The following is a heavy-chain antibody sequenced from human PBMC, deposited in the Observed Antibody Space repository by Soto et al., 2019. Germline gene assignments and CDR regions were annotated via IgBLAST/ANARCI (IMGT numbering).Heavy chain of an antibody. D-gene: IGHD3-10*01. Sequence: EVQLVESGGGLVQPGGSLKLSCAASGFTFSGSAMHWVRQASGKELEWVGRIRSKANSYATAYAASVKGRFTISRDDSKNTAYLQMNSLKTEDTAVYYCTRHLGSGSYYYYYMDVWVKGTTVTVSS. CDR3: TRHLGSGSYYYYYMDV. J-gene: IGHJ6*03. CDR2: IRSKANSYAT. CDR1: GFTFSGSA. V-gene: IGHV3-73*01.